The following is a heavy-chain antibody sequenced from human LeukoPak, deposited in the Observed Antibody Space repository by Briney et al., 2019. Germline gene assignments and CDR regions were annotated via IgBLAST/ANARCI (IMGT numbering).Heavy chain of an antibody. CDR3: ARGVVAASIGLGWFDP. CDR1: GGSFSCYY. Sequence: SEALSLTLAVYGGSFSCYYWSWIRQPPGKGREGVGEINPSGSTNYNTSIKSPVTISVDTSKNQFSLKLSSVTAADTAVYYCARGVVAASIGLGWFDPWGQGTLVTVSS. J-gene: IGHJ5*02. CDR2: INPSGST. D-gene: IGHD2-15*01. V-gene: IGHV4-34*01.